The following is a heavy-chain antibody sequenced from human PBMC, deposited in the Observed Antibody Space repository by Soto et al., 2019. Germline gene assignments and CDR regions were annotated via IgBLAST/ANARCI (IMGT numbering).Heavy chain of an antibody. CDR2: ISAYNGNT. Sequence: QVQLVQSGAEVKKPGASVKVSCKASGYTFTSYGISWVRQAPGQGLEWMGWISAYNGNTNYAQKLQGRVTMTTDTSTSTAYMELRGLRSDDTAVYYCAASGSGRGDYYYYYYGMDVWGQGTTVTVSS. CDR3: AASGSGRGDYYYYYYGMDV. V-gene: IGHV1-18*01. D-gene: IGHD3-10*01. J-gene: IGHJ6*02. CDR1: GYTFTSYG.